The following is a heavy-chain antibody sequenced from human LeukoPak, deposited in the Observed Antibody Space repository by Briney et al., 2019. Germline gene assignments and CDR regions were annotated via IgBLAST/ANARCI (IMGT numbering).Heavy chain of an antibody. Sequence: SETLSLTCSVSGGSISSYYWSWIRQPPGKGLEWIGYIHYSGSANYNPSLKSRVTISVDTSKNQFSLKLSSVPAADTAVYYSARQGSESSTFGSWGQGTLVTVSS. CDR3: ARQGSESSTFGS. CDR2: IHYSGSA. V-gene: IGHV4-59*08. J-gene: IGHJ4*02. D-gene: IGHD2/OR15-2a*01. CDR1: GGSISSYY.